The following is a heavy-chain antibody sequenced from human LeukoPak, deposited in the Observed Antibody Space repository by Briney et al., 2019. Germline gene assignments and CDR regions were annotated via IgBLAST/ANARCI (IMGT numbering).Heavy chain of an antibody. CDR3: ARGFDSKSTYFDY. J-gene: IGHJ4*02. Sequence: SETLSLTCTVSGGSMSTFYWSWIRQPPGKGLEWIGYIYYSGTTNYNPSLRSRVTISVDTSKNQFSLRLTSVTAADTAVYYCARGFDSKSTYFDYWGQGTLVTVSS. D-gene: IGHD5-12*01. CDR1: GGSMSTFY. V-gene: IGHV4-59*01. CDR2: IYYSGTT.